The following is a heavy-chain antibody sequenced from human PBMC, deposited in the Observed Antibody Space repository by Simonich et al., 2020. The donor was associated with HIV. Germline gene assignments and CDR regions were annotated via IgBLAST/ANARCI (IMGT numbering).Heavy chain of an antibody. D-gene: IGHD3-10*01. Sequence: QVQLQQWGAGLLKPSETLSLTCAVYGGSFSGYYWIWIRQAPGKGLEWIGEINHSGSTTYNPSLKSRVTISVETSKKQFSLKLSSVTAADTAVYYCARESTLRSYYYGSGSGLGYWGQGTLVTVSS. CDR1: GGSFSGYY. CDR3: ARESTLRSYYYGSGSGLGY. V-gene: IGHV4-34*01. J-gene: IGHJ4*02. CDR2: INHSGST.